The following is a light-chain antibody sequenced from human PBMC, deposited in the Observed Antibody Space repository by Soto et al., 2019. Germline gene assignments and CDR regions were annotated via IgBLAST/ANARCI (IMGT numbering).Light chain of an antibody. CDR2: GAS. CDR3: QPYNNWPLT. J-gene: IGKJ4*01. CDR1: QSVSSS. V-gene: IGKV3-15*01. Sequence: EITMTQSPATLSVSPGERATLSCRASQSVSSSLAWYQQKPGQAPRLLIYGASTRATGIPARFSGSRSGPEFTLTINSLQSEDFAIYYCQPYNNWPLTFGGGTKVDIK.